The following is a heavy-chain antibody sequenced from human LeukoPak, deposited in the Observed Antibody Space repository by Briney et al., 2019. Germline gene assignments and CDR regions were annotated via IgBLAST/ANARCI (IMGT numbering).Heavy chain of an antibody. V-gene: IGHV4-31*03. CDR1: GDSISNGVKY. J-gene: IGHJ4*02. Sequence: PSETLSLTCTVSGDSISNGVKYWSWIRQHPGRGLEWIGYIYRSGRSYYNPSLKSRITMSVDTSKDQFSLNLSSVTAADTAVYYCARGQVECIGGTCQSRVGFDFWGQGTLVTVSS. CDR2: IYRSGRS. CDR3: ARGQVECIGGTCQSRVGFDF. D-gene: IGHD1-26*01.